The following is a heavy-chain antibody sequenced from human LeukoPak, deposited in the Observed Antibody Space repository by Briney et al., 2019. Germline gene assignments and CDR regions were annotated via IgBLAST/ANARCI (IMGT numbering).Heavy chain of an antibody. D-gene: IGHD5-12*01. CDR3: ARVSGGYSGYEG. Sequence: ASVTVSCKASGYTFTGYYMHWVRQAPGQGLEWMGWINPNRGGTNYAQKFQGRVTMTRDTSISTAYMELSRLRSDDTAVYYCARVSGGYSGYEGWGQGTLVTVSS. V-gene: IGHV1-2*02. J-gene: IGHJ4*02. CDR1: GYTFTGYY. CDR2: INPNRGGT.